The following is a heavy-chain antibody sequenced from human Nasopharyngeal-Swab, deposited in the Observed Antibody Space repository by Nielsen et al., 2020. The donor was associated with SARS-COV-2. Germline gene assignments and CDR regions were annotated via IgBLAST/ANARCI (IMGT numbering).Heavy chain of an antibody. D-gene: IGHD3-10*01. CDR1: GFTFSSHW. CDR2: INSDGTTT. V-gene: IGHV3-74*01. J-gene: IGHJ6*02. CDR3: ARRLVWFGEAHYYYYGMDV. Sequence: GESLKISCAASGFTFSSHWMHWVRQAPGKGLVWVSCINSDGTTTRYADSVKGRFTVSRDNAKNTLYLEMNSLRADDTAVYYCARRLVWFGEAHYYYYGMDVWGQGTTVTVSS.